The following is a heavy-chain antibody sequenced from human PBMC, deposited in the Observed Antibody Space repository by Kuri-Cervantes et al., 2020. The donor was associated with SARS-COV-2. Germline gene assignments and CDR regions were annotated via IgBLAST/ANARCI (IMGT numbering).Heavy chain of an antibody. J-gene: IGHJ5*02. CDR1: GYSISSGYY. D-gene: IGHD3-10*01. CDR3: ARDKLWFGELTNWFDP. V-gene: IGHV4-61*09. Sequence: SCTVSGYSISSGYYWGWIRQPAGKGLEWIGHIYTSGSTNYNPSLKSRVTISVDTSKNQFSLKLSSVTAADTAVYYCARDKLWFGELTNWFDPWGQGTLVTVSS. CDR2: IYTSGST.